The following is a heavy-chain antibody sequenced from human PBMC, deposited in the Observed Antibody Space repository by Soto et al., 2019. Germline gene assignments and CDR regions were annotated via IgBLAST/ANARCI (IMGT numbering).Heavy chain of an antibody. CDR3: AKGRGEMNWANYYGLDV. CDR2: ITYEGSQI. J-gene: IGHJ6*02. CDR1: GFTFPRFG. V-gene: IGHV3-30*18. Sequence: QVQLVESGGGVVQPGRSLRLSCAASGFTFPRFGMHWVRQAPGKGLEWVALITYEGSQIYYADAVKGRFTISRDNGDNTLSLQMDNLRTEETATYFCAKGRGEMNWANYYGLDVWGQGTTVTVSS. D-gene: IGHD7-27*01.